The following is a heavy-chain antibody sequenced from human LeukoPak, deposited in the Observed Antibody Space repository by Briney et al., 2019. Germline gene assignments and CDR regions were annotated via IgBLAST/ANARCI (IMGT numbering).Heavy chain of an antibody. Sequence: ASVKVSCKASGYIFTSYDINWVRQATGQGLEWMGGFDPEDGETIYAQKFQGRVTMTEDTSTDTAYMELSSLRSEDTAVYYCATWPLYSSGWSGGYWGQGTLVTVSS. V-gene: IGHV1-24*01. CDR3: ATWPLYSSGWSGGY. CDR1: GYIFTSYD. D-gene: IGHD6-19*01. CDR2: FDPEDGET. J-gene: IGHJ4*02.